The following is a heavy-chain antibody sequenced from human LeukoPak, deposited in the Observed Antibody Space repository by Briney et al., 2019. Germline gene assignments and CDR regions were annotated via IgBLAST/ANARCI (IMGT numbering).Heavy chain of an antibody. Sequence: GASVKVSCKASGYTFTSHDINWVRQATGQGLEWMGWMNPNSGNTGCAQKFQGRVTMTRNTSISTAYMELSSLRSEDTAVYYCARGPTRITIFGVVITGLIDYWGQGTLVTVSS. CDR3: ARGPTRITIFGVVITGLIDY. CDR1: GYTFTSHD. V-gene: IGHV1-8*01. CDR2: MNPNSGNT. D-gene: IGHD3-3*01. J-gene: IGHJ4*02.